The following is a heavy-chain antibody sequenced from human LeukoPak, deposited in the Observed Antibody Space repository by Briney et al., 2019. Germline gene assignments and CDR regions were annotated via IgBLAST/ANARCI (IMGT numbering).Heavy chain of an antibody. CDR3: AREWVSRFDP. D-gene: IGHD3-3*02. CDR1: GFSFSSYS. CDR2: IGSSSTSI. Sequence: GGSLRLSCAASGFSFSSYSMNWVRQAPGKGLEWVSSIGSSSTSIYYADSVKGRFTISRDNAKNSLYLQMNSLRAEDTAVYYCAREWVSRFDPWGQGTLVTVSS. J-gene: IGHJ5*02. V-gene: IGHV3-21*01.